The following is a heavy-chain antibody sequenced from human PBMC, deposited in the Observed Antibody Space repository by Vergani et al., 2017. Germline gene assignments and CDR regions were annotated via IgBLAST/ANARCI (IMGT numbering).Heavy chain of an antibody. CDR3: ARESKQRTIDY. V-gene: IGHV4-59*01. CDR1: GGSISSYY. Sequence: QVQLQESGPGLVKPSETLSLTCTVSGGSISSYYWSWIRQPPGKGLEWIGYIYYSGSTNYNPSLKSRVTISVDTSKNQFSLKLSSVTAEDTAVYYCARESKQRTIDYWGQGTLVTVSS. J-gene: IGHJ4*02. D-gene: IGHD6-25*01. CDR2: IYYSGST.